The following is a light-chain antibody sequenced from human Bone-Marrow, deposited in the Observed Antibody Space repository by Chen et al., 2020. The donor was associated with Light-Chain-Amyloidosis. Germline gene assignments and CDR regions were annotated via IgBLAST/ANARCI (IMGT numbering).Light chain of an antibody. Sequence: EIVLTQSPGTLSLSPGEGANLSCRASQTMSSNYLTWYQQKFGQAPRLLIYGSSSRATGIPDRFTGSGSGTDFTLTINRLEPEDCAMYYCKQYGTSPLTFGGGTKVEIK. J-gene: IGKJ4*01. CDR2: GSS. V-gene: IGKV3-20*01. CDR3: KQYGTSPLT. CDR1: QTMSSNY.